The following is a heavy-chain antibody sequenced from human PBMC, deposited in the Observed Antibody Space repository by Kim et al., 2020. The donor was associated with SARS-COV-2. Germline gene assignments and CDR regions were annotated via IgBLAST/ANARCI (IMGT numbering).Heavy chain of an antibody. V-gene: IGHV4-59*12. J-gene: IGHJ3*02. D-gene: IGHD3-22*01. Sequence: SLKSRVTISVDTSKNQFSLKLSSVTAADTAVYYCARAPISRIVVVKAFDIWGQGTMVTVSS. CDR3: ARAPISRIVVVKAFDI.